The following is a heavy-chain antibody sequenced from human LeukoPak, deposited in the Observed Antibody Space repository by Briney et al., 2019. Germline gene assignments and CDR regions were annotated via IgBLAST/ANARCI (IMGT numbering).Heavy chain of an antibody. J-gene: IGHJ6*02. Sequence: ASVKVSCKASGYTFTSYGISWVRQAPGQGLEWMGWISAYKGNTNYAQKLQGRVTMTTDTSTSTAYMELRSLRSDDTAVYYCARDGPLLRYFDWLPVDYYYGMDVWGQGTTVTVSS. D-gene: IGHD3-9*01. V-gene: IGHV1-18*01. CDR1: GYTFTSYG. CDR3: ARDGPLLRYFDWLPVDYYYGMDV. CDR2: ISAYKGNT.